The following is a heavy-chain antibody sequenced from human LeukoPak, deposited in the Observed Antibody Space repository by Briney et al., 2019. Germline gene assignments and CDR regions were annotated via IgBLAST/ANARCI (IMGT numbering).Heavy chain of an antibody. V-gene: IGHV3-30*03. CDR2: ISYDGSNK. CDR1: GFTFSSYG. J-gene: IGHJ4*02. D-gene: IGHD2-15*01. CDR3: ARGVSRYCSGGSCYYFDY. Sequence: PGRSLRLSCAASGFTFSSYGMHWVRQAPGKGLEWVAVISYDGSNKYYADSVKGRFTISRDNSKNTLFLQVNSLRAEDTALYYCARGVSRYCSGGSCYYFDYWGQGTLVTVSS.